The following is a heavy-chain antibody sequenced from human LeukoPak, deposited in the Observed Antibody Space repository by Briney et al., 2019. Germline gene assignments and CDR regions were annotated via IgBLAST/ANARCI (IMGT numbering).Heavy chain of an antibody. V-gene: IGHV1-46*01. CDR2: INPSGGST. CDR1: GYTFTGYY. CDR3: ARDGSRVAGNDY. Sequence: ASVKVSCKASGYTFTGYYMHWVRQAPAQGLEWMGIINPSGGSTSYAQKFQGRVTMTRDTSTSTVYMELSSLRSEDTAVYYCARDGSRVAGNDYWGQGTLVTVSS. J-gene: IGHJ4*02. D-gene: IGHD6-19*01.